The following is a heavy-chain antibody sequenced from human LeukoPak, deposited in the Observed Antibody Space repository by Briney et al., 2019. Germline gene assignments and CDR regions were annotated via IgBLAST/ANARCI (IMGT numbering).Heavy chain of an antibody. CDR3: ARGRVDYFDY. V-gene: IGHV4-59*01. CDR2: IYYSGST. Sequence: SETLSLACTVSGGSISSYYWSWIRQPPGKGLEWIGYIYYSGSTNYNPSLKSRVTISVDTSKNQFSLKLSSVTAADTAVYYCARGRVDYFDYWGQGTLVTVSS. CDR1: GGSISSYY. D-gene: IGHD2-15*01. J-gene: IGHJ4*02.